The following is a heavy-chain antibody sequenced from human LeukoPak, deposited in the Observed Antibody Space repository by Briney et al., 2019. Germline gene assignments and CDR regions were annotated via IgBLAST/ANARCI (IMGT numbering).Heavy chain of an antibody. Sequence: HPGGSLRLSCAASGFSFNSYNMNWVRQAPGKGLEWVSYISSSSTISYADSVKGRFTVSRDNARNSLYLQMNSLRAEDTAIYYCARGRPSPDYWGQGTLVTVSS. V-gene: IGHV3-48*01. J-gene: IGHJ4*02. CDR2: ISSSSTI. CDR1: GFSFNSYN. CDR3: ARGRPSPDY.